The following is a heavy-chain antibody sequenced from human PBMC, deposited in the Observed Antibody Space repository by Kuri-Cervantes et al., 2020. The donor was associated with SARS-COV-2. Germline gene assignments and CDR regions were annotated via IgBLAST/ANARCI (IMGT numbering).Heavy chain of an antibody. CDR3: ARLPPNCSGGSCYDGYYYYGMDV. CDR1: GYSFTSYW. D-gene: IGHD2-15*01. V-gene: IGHV5-51*01. CDR2: IYPGDSDT. J-gene: IGHJ6*02. Sequence: GGSLRLSCKGSGYSFTSYWIGGVRQMPGKGLEWMGIIYPGDSDTRYSPSFQGQVTISADKSISTAYLQWSSLKASDPAMYYCARLPPNCSGGSCYDGYYYYGMDVWGQGTTVTVSS.